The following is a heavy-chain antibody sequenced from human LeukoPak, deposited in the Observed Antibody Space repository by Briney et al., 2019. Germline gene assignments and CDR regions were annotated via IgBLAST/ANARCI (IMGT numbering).Heavy chain of an antibody. CDR2: IVPIYDVT. V-gene: IGHV1-69*13. Sequence: SVKVSCTASGITFTNYAISWVRQAPGQGLEWMGAIVPIYDVTNYAQTFRGRVTMTADESTSTAYMELRSLTSEDTAMYYCARIYYGSGSPDGYWGQGTLVTVSS. J-gene: IGHJ4*02. CDR1: GITFTNYA. CDR3: ARIYYGSGSPDGY. D-gene: IGHD3-10*01.